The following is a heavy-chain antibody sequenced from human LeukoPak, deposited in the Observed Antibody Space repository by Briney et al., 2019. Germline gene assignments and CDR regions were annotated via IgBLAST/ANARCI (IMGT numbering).Heavy chain of an antibody. CDR3: ARGRPSYGYDYYYYYGMDV. Sequence: PSETLSLTCAVYGGSFSGYYWSWIRQPPGKGLEWIGEINHSGSTNYNPSLKSRVTISVDTSKNQFSLKLSSVTAADTAVYYCARGRPSYGYDYYYYYGMDVWGQGTTVTVSS. CDR2: INHSGST. D-gene: IGHD5-18*01. CDR1: GGSFSGYY. J-gene: IGHJ6*02. V-gene: IGHV4-34*01.